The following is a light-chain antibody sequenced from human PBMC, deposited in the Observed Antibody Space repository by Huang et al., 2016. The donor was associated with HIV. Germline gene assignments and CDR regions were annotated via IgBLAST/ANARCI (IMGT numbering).Light chain of an antibody. V-gene: IGKV3-11*01. CDR2: GAS. CDR3: QESDTWPRLT. J-gene: IGKJ4*01. Sequence: IVLTQTPASLSLSAGERATLSCRASQSVSHYLAWYQHKPGQPPRLLIYGASRRATDIPARFNGSGSGTDFPLTISSLEAEDSALYYCQESDTWPRLTLGGGTKVEIK. CDR1: QSVSHY.